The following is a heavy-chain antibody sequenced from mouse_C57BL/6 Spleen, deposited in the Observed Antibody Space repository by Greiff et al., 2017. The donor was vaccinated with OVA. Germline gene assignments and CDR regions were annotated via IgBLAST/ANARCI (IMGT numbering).Heavy chain of an antibody. J-gene: IGHJ3*01. D-gene: IGHD3-2*02. CDR1: GYTFTSYW. Sequence: QVQLQQPGAELVKPGASVKMSCKASGYTFTSYWITWVKQRPGQGLEWIGDIYPGSGSTNYNEKFKSKATLTVDTSSSTAYMQLSSLTSEDSAVYHCARYLDSSGPWFAYWGQGTLVTVSA. V-gene: IGHV1-55*01. CDR3: ARYLDSSGPWFAY. CDR2: IYPGSGST.